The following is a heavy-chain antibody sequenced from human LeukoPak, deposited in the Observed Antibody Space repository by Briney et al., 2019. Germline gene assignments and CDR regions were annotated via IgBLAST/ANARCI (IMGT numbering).Heavy chain of an antibody. CDR3: ARFGIAVAGTGFDC. CDR2: INHSGST. V-gene: IGHV4-34*13. D-gene: IGHD6-19*01. Sequence: GEINHSGSTNYNPSLKSRVTISVDTSKNQFSLKLSSVTAADTAVYYCARFGIAVAGTGFDCWGQGTLVTVSS. J-gene: IGHJ4*02.